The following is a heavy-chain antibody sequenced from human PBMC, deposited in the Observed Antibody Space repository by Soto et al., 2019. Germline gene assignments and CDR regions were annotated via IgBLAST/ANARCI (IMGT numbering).Heavy chain of an antibody. V-gene: IGHV4-34*01. Sequence: SETLSLTCAVYGGSFSGYSWSWICQPPGKGLEWIGEINHSGSTNYNPSLKSRVTISVDTSKNQFSLKLSSVTAADTAVYYCARGLITMIRGRPPVNYFMDVWGKGTTVTVSS. CDR1: GGSFSGYS. CDR3: ARGLITMIRGRPPVNYFMDV. CDR2: INHSGST. D-gene: IGHD3-10*01. J-gene: IGHJ6*03.